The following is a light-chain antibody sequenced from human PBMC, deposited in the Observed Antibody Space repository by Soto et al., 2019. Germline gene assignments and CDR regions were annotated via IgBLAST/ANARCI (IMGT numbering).Light chain of an antibody. CDR3: PQYTSYSWP. V-gene: IGKV1-16*01. Sequence: DSHMPQSPSSLSAFVGDRVTITCRAGQTISNYVNWYQQKPGKAPKVLIYAASTLQSGVPARFSGSGSGTEFTLTISCLQPDDFATYYCPQYTSYSWPFAQGTKV. J-gene: IGKJ1*01. CDR1: QTISNY. CDR2: AAS.